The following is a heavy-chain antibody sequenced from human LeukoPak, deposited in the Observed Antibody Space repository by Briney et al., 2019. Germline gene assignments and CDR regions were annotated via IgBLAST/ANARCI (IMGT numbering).Heavy chain of an antibody. CDR1: GYTFTSYG. J-gene: IGHJ4*02. Sequence: VKVSCKASGYTFTSYGISWVRQAPGQGLEWMGWISAYNGNTNYAQKLQGRVTMTTDTSTSTAYMELRSLRSDDTAVYYCARDNIVVVPAAIIAYFDYWGQGTLVTVSS. CDR2: ISAYNGNT. V-gene: IGHV1-18*01. D-gene: IGHD2-2*01. CDR3: ARDNIVVVPAAIIAYFDY.